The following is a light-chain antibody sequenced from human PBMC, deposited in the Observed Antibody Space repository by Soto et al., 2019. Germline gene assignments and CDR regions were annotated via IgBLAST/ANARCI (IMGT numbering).Light chain of an antibody. CDR2: DAS. CDR1: QSVSRY. V-gene: IGKV3-11*01. CDR3: QQRSESTLT. Sequence: EIVLTQSPATLSLSPGERATLSCRASQSVSRYLAWYQQKPGQAPRLLIYDASNRATGIPARFSSSGSGTDLALPISSLKPEDFALYCCQQRSESTLTFGGGTKVEIK. J-gene: IGKJ4*01.